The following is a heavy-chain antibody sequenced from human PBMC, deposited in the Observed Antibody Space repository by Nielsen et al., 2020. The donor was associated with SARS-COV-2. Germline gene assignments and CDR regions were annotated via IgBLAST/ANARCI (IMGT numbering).Heavy chain of an antibody. Sequence: ASVKVSCKASGYTFTSYDINWVRQATGQGLEWMGWVNPNSGNTGYAQKFQGRVTMTRNTSISTAYMELSSLRSEDTAVYYCARGRGDYYDSSGYLDYWGQGTLVTVSS. D-gene: IGHD3-22*01. J-gene: IGHJ4*02. CDR3: ARGRGDYYDSSGYLDY. CDR2: VNPNSGNT. CDR1: GYTFTSYD. V-gene: IGHV1-8*01.